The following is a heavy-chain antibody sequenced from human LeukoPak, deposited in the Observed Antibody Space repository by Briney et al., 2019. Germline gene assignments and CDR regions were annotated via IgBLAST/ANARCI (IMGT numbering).Heavy chain of an antibody. Sequence: EASVKVSCKASGGTFSSYAISWVRQAPGQGLEWMGGIIPIFGTANYAQKFQGRVTITTDESTSTAYMELSSLRSEDTAVYYCARGGDGYNFHYYYYMDVWGKGTTVTVSS. CDR3: ARGGDGYNFHYYYYMDV. D-gene: IGHD5-24*01. J-gene: IGHJ6*03. V-gene: IGHV1-69*05. CDR1: GGTFSSYA. CDR2: IIPIFGTA.